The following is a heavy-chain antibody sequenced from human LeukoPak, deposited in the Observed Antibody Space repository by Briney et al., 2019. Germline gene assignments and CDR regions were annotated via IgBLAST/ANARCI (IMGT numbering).Heavy chain of an antibody. Sequence: PGGSLRLSCSASGFTFSSYAMHWVRQAPGKGLEYVSAISSNGGSTYYADSVKGRFTISRDNSKNTLYLQMNSLRAEDTAVYYCAKHSSGWYRDYFDYWGQGTLVTVSS. CDR3: AKHSSGWYRDYFDY. CDR2: ISSNGGST. J-gene: IGHJ4*02. D-gene: IGHD6-19*01. CDR1: GFTFSSYA. V-gene: IGHV3-64*04.